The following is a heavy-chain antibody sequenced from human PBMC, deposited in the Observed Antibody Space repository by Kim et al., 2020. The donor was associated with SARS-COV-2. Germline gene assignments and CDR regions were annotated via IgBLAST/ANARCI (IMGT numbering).Heavy chain of an antibody. J-gene: IGHJ6*01. CDR2: ITNSSTTI. CDR1: GFTFSAYD. V-gene: IGHV3-48*01. CDR3: VRDLKGSACDL. D-gene: IGHD2-15*01. Sequence: GGSLRLSCATSGFTFSAYDMNWVRQAPGKGLEWLSVITNSSTTIYYADSVEGRFTISRDNSKNTLFLQMNSLRAEDTALYYCVRDLKGSACDLWGQ.